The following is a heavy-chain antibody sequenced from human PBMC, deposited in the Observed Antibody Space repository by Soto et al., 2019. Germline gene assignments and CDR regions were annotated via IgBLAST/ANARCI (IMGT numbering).Heavy chain of an antibody. Sequence: ASLKVSCKASGYTFTSYAMHWVRQAPGQRLEWMGWINAGNGNTKYSQKFQGRVTITRDTSASTAYMELSSLRSEDTAVYYCARAAVRYSLGGAFDIWGQGTMVTVSS. J-gene: IGHJ3*02. D-gene: IGHD3-9*01. V-gene: IGHV1-3*01. CDR3: ARAAVRYSLGGAFDI. CDR2: INAGNGNT. CDR1: GYTFTSYA.